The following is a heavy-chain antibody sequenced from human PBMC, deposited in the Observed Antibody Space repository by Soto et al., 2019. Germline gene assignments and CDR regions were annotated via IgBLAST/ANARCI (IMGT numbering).Heavy chain of an antibody. V-gene: IGHV3-23*01. D-gene: IGHD3-3*01. CDR2: ISGSGGSK. CDR3: DKDHGIAGTIFGVVIAYVDD. Sequence: GGSLRLSCAASGFTFSSYAMSWVSQAPGRGLEWVSAISGSGGSKYYEATVKGRVTISRDNSKSLLYLKINSLRVEDRAVLYCDKDHGIAGTIFGVVIAYVDDWGQVSLGTVSA. CDR1: GFTFSSYA. J-gene: IGHJ4*02.